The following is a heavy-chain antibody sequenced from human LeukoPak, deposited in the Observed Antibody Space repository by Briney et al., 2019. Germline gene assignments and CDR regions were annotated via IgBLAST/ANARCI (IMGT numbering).Heavy chain of an antibody. D-gene: IGHD2-8*01. V-gene: IGHV1-69*01. CDR1: TGAFDNYA. CDR3: ARSLRVSGDFDY. Sequence: SVKVSCKFSTGAFDNYAVNWVRQTPGQGLEWMGAIIPIFETTNYAPKFQGRITITADGSTGTAYMDLSSLRSEDTAIYYCARSLRVSGDFDYWGQGTQVIAS. J-gene: IGHJ4*02. CDR2: IIPIFETT.